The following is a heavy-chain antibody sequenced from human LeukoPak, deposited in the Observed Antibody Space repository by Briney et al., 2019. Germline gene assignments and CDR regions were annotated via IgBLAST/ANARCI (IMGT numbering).Heavy chain of an antibody. CDR3: ARWSGTYYYGSGSSRENDY. J-gene: IGHJ4*02. CDR1: GYTFTSYG. CDR2: ISAYNGNT. V-gene: IGHV1-18*01. Sequence: GASVKVSCKASGYTFTSYGISWVRQAPGQGLEWMGWISAYNGNTNYAQRLQGRVTMAADTSTSTAYMELRSLRSNDTAVYYCARWSGTYYYGSGSSRENDYWGQGTLVTVSS. D-gene: IGHD3-10*01.